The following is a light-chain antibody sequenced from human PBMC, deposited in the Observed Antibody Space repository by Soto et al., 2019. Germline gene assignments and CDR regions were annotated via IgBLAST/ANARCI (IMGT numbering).Light chain of an antibody. V-gene: IGLV2-14*01. CDR3: SSYTSSSNYV. CDR2: EVS. Sequence: QSALTQPASVSGSPGQSITISCTGTSSDVGGYNYVSWYQQHPGKAPKLMIYEVSNRPSGVSNRFSGSKSGNTASLTISGLQAEDEADCYCSSYTSSSNYVFGTGTKVTVL. CDR1: SSDVGGYNY. J-gene: IGLJ1*01.